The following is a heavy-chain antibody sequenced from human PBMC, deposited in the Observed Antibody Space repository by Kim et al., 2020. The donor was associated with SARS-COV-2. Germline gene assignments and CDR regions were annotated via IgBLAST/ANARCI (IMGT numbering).Heavy chain of an antibody. Sequence: SETLSLTCTVSGGSISSYYWSWIRQPPGKGLEWIGYIYYSGSTNYNPSLKSRVTISVDTSKNQFSLKLSSVTAADTAVYYCARSGDGDYWYFDLWGRGTLVTVSS. CDR1: GGSISSYY. CDR3: ARSGDGDYWYFDL. D-gene: IGHD3-10*01. CDR2: IYYSGST. V-gene: IGHV4-59*01. J-gene: IGHJ2*01.